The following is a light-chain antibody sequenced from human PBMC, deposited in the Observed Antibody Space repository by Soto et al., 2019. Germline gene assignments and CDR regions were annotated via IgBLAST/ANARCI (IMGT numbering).Light chain of an antibody. Sequence: QSALTQPASVSGSPGQSITISCTGTSNDVGGYNYVSWYQHHPGKAPKLMIFEVSNRPSGVSDRFSGSKSGNTASLTISGLQAEDEADYYCSSYTSSSTNVFGIGTKLTVL. CDR2: EVS. V-gene: IGLV2-14*01. J-gene: IGLJ1*01. CDR1: SNDVGGYNY. CDR3: SSYTSSSTNV.